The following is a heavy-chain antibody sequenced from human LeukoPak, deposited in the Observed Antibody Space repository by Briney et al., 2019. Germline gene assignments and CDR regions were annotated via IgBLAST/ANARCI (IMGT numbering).Heavy chain of an antibody. CDR2: IYYSGDT. D-gene: IGHD1-1*01. V-gene: IGHV4-59*01. Sequence: SETLSLTCTVSGGSIRSYYWSWSRQPPGKGLEWIGFIYYSGDTYYNPSLKSRVTISVDTSKNQFSLKLSSVTAADTAVYYCARARPGNDGGNFDYWGQGTLVTVSS. CDR1: GGSIRSYY. CDR3: ARARPGNDGGNFDY. J-gene: IGHJ4*02.